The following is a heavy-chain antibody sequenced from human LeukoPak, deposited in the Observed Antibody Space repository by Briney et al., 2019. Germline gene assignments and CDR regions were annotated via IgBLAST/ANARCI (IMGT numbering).Heavy chain of an antibody. V-gene: IGHV1-18*01. D-gene: IGHD5-24*01. CDR3: AREMATIVNQFDY. J-gene: IGHJ4*02. Sequence: GASVKVSFKASGYTFTSYGISWVRQAPGQGLEWMGWISPYNGNTNYAQKLQGRVTVTTDTSTTTAYMELRSLRSDDTAVYYCAREMATIVNQFDYWGQGTLVTVSS. CDR1: GYTFTSYG. CDR2: ISPYNGNT.